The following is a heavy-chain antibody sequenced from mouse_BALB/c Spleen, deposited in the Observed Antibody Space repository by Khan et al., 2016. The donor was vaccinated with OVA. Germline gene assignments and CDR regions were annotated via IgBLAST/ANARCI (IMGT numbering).Heavy chain of an antibody. CDR3: AKNYASWFAY. Sequence: QIQLVQSGPELVKPGASVKMSCKASGYTFTDYVINWVKQRTGQGLEWIGEIYPGSGSTYYNEKFKGKATLTADKSSNTAYMQLSSLTSEDSAVYFCAKNYASWFAYWGQGTLVTVSA. CDR2: IYPGSGST. V-gene: IGHV1-77*01. J-gene: IGHJ3*01. CDR1: GYTFTDYV.